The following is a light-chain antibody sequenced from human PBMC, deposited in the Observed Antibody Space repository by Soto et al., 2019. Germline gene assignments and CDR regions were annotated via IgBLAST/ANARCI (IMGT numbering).Light chain of an antibody. J-gene: IGKJ2*01. CDR1: QSISSS. CDR2: GAS. V-gene: IGKV3-15*01. Sequence: EIVMTQSPATLSVSPGERATLSCRASQSISSSLAWYQQKPGQAPRLLIYGASTRATGIPARFSGSGFGTEFTRTISSLKSEDFAVYYCQQYNNGPTYTFGQGTKLEIK. CDR3: QQYNNGPTYT.